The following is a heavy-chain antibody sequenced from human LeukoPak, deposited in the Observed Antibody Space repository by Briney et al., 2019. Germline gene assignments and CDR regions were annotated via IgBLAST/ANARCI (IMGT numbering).Heavy chain of an antibody. Sequence: GASVKVSCKASGYTFTSYGISWVRQAPGQGLEWMGWISAYNGNTNYAQKLQGRVTMTTDTSTSTAYMELRSLRSDDTAVYCCARDLTVSQWEVGATHYFDYWGQGTLVTVSS. CDR2: ISAYNGNT. V-gene: IGHV1-18*01. CDR3: ARDLTVSQWEVGATHYFDY. D-gene: IGHD1-26*01. CDR1: GYTFTSYG. J-gene: IGHJ4*02.